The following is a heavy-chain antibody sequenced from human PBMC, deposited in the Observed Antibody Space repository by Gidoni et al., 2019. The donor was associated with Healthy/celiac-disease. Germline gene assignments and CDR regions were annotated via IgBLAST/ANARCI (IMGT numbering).Heavy chain of an antibody. CDR3: ARDRESSSWSYRFYGMDV. V-gene: IGHV3-21*01. CDR1: GFTFSSYS. Sequence: EVQLVESGGGLVKPGGSLRLSCAASGFTFSSYSMNWVRQAPGKGLEWVSSISSSISYIYYADSVKGRFTISRDNAKNSLYLQMNSLRAEDTAVYYCARDRESSSWSYRFYGMDVWGQGTTVTVSS. D-gene: IGHD6-13*01. J-gene: IGHJ6*02. CDR2: ISSSISYI.